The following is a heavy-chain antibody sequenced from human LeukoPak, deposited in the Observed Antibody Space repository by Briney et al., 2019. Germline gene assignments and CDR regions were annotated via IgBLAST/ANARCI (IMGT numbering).Heavy chain of an antibody. V-gene: IGHV3-7*05. J-gene: IGHJ4*02. D-gene: IGHD2-21*01. CDR1: GFTFSNYW. CDR3: VRDCGFHTFDY. Sequence: GGSLRLSCAASGFTFSNYWMTWVRQAPGKGLEYVVNIKEDGSEKYYVDSVKGRFTISRDNAKNSLYLQMSSLRGDDTAVYYCVRDCGFHTFDYWGQGTLDTVSS. CDR2: IKEDGSEK.